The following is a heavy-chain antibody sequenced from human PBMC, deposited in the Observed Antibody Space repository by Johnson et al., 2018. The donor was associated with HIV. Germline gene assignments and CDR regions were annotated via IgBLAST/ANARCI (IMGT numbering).Heavy chain of an antibody. Sequence: QVQLVESGGGVVQPGRSLRLSCAASGFTFSDYYMSWIRQAPGKGLEWVSYISSSGSTIYYADSVKGRFTISRDNAKNSLYLQMNSLRADDTAVYYCAIGRGEFPRHAFDIWGQGTMVTVSS. CDR2: ISSSGSTI. CDR1: GFTFSDYY. J-gene: IGHJ3*02. CDR3: AIGRGEFPRHAFDI. V-gene: IGHV3-11*04. D-gene: IGHD3-10*01.